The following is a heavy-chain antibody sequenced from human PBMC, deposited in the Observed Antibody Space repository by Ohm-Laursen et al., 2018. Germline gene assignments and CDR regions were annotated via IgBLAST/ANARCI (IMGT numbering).Heavy chain of an antibody. V-gene: IGHV1-18*01. Sequence: SVKVSCKASGYNFSTYGITWVRQAPGQGLEWMGWISAYNGNTNYAQKVQGRVTMTTDSSTRTAYMELRSLRSDDTAVYYCAKDLIAMTSRVTWFDAWGQGTLVTVSS. CDR1: GYNFSTYG. J-gene: IGHJ5*02. D-gene: IGHD6-13*01. CDR3: AKDLIAMTSRVTWFDA. CDR2: ISAYNGNT.